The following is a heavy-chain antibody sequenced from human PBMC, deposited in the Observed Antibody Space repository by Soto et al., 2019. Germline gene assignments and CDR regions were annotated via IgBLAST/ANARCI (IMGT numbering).Heavy chain of an antibody. V-gene: IGHV4-39*01. J-gene: IGHJ4*02. D-gene: IGHD6-6*01. CDR3: ARHGXRLHLAARRSNYFDY. Sequence: SYRWGRNKKTPGKGLEWIGSIYYSGSTYYNPSLKSRVTISVDTSKNQFSLKLSSVTAADTAVYYCARHGXRLHLAARRSNYFDYWGQATLVTVPS. CDR1: SYR. CDR2: IYYSGST.